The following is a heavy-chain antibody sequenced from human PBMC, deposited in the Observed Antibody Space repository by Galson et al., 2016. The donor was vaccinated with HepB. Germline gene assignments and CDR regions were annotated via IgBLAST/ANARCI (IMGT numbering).Heavy chain of an antibody. CDR1: GFAFLDCH. J-gene: IGHJ4*02. D-gene: IGHD2-21*02. V-gene: IGHV3-11*04. CDR3: ARDVGGAAFDS. CDR2: ISGSGSVI. Sequence: SLRLSCAASGFAFLDCHMSWIRQAPGKGPQWVSYISGSGSVIYYEDPVRGRFTISKDNAKNLLYLQLNSLRAEDTAVYYCARDVGGAAFDSWGQGTLVTVSS.